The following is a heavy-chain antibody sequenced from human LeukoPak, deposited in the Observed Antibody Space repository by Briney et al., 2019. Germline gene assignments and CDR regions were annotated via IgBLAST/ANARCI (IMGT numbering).Heavy chain of an antibody. CDR1: GFTFSDYY. Sequence: GGSLRLSCAASGFTFSDYYMSWIRQAPGKGLEWVSYISFSGSPTQYADSVEGRFTISRDNAKNSLYLQMNSLRAEDTAVYYCARDGKGMGTRPYAFDIWGQGTMVTVSS. J-gene: IGHJ3*02. V-gene: IGHV3-11*04. D-gene: IGHD1-14*01. CDR2: ISFSGSPT. CDR3: ARDGKGMGTRPYAFDI.